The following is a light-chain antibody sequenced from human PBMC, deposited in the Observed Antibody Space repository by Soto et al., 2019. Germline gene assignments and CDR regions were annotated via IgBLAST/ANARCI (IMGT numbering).Light chain of an antibody. Sequence: EIVLTQSPGTLSLSPGERATLSCRASQSVSSSYFAWYQQKPGPAPRLLIYGASSTATGIPDRFSGSGSGTEFTLTISRLEPEDFAVYYCQQYGSSPPITFGQGTRLEIK. CDR1: QSVSSSY. V-gene: IGKV3-20*01. CDR2: GAS. CDR3: QQYGSSPPIT. J-gene: IGKJ5*01.